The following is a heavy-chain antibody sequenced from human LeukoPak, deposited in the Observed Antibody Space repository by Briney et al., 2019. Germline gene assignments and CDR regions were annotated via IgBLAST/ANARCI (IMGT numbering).Heavy chain of an antibody. Sequence: PGGSLRLSCAASGFTFSSYAMSWVRQAPGKGLEWVSAISGSGGSTYYADSVKGRFTISRDNSKNTLYLQMNSLRAEDTAVYYWAKDGQLLGVCDWFDPWGQGTLVTVSS. CDR1: GFTFSSYA. J-gene: IGHJ5*02. V-gene: IGHV3-23*01. CDR3: AKDGQLLGVCDWFDP. D-gene: IGHD3-10*01. CDR2: ISGSGGST.